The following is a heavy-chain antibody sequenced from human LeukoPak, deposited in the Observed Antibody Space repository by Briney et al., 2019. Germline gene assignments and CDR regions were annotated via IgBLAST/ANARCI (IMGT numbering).Heavy chain of an antibody. D-gene: IGHD1-26*01. CDR3: ARRATTGPPYYLDY. J-gene: IGHJ4*02. Sequence: SETLSLTCTVSGGSISSYYWTWIRQPPGKELEWIGYIYKSGSTNYNPSLQSRVSMSVDTSNNQISLKLTSVTAADTAVYYSARRATTGPPYYLDYWGQGTLVTVSS. V-gene: IGHV4-59*08. CDR2: IYKSGST. CDR1: GGSISSYY.